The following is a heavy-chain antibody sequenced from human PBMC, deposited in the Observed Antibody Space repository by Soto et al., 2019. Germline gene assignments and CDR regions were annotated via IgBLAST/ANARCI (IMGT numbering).Heavy chain of an antibody. CDR2: IYWNGIE. V-gene: IGHV2-5*01. CDR1: GFSLSTSGEA. Sequence: QITLKESGPPLVQPTQTLTLTCTFSGFSLSTSGEAVGWIRQPPGKALEWLALIYWNGIERYSPSLKSRLTITKDTSKTRVVLTMTNMDPVDTATYYCAHGDPLDFHFWGQGTLVTVSP. J-gene: IGHJ4*02. D-gene: IGHD3-10*01. CDR3: AHGDPLDFHF.